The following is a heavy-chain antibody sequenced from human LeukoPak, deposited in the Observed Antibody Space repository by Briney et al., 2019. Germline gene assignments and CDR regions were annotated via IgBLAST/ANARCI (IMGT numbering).Heavy chain of an antibody. CDR2: IYYSGST. J-gene: IGHJ5*02. CDR1: GGSISSYY. CDR3: ARIEGYCSSTSCYSSWFDP. V-gene: IGHV4-59*08. Sequence: SETLSLTCTVSGGSISSYYWSWIRQPPGKGLEWIGYIYYSGSTNYNPSLKSRVTISVDTSKNQFSLKLSSVTAADTAVYYCARIEGYCSSTSCYSSWFDPWGQGTLVTVPS. D-gene: IGHD2-2*02.